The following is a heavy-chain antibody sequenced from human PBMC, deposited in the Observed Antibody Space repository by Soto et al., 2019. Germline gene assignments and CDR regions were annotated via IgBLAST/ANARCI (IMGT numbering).Heavy chain of an antibody. CDR1: GFTFSTYW. CDR3: ARGFFHKNGGPFSDVLAS. J-gene: IGHJ3*01. CDR2: IKQDGSEK. V-gene: IGHV3-7*04. Sequence: PGGSLRLSCAASGFTFSTYWMSWVRQAPGKGLEWVANIKQDGSEKWYVDSVKGRFTISRDNAKKSLFLQMNSLRVEDTAVYYCARGFFHKNGGPFSDVLASWAKGTMAPVS. D-gene: IGHD2-8*01.